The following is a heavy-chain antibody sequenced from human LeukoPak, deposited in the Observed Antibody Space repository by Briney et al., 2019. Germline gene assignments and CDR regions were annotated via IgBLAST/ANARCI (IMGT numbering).Heavy chain of an antibody. V-gene: IGHV1-2*04. D-gene: IGHD3-9*01. Sequence: GASVKVSCKASGYTFTTYPINWVRQAPGQGLEWMGWINPNSGGTNYAQKFQGWVTMTRDTSISTAYMELSRLRSDDTAVYYCARGLRPGLRYFDRDHVFDYWGQGTLVTVSS. CDR3: ARGLRPGLRYFDRDHVFDY. CDR1: GYTFTTYP. J-gene: IGHJ4*02. CDR2: INPNSGGT.